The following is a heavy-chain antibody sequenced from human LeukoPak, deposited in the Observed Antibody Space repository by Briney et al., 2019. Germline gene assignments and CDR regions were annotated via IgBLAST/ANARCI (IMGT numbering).Heavy chain of an antibody. Sequence: GASVKVSCKASGYTFIDSFIHWVRQAPGQGLQWMGWINPNSGGTNYAQKFQGRVTMTRDTSISTAYMELSRLRSDDTAVYYCAREYSSSSFWFDPWGQGTLVTVSS. CDR2: INPNSGGT. V-gene: IGHV1-2*02. J-gene: IGHJ5*02. CDR1: GYTFIDSF. D-gene: IGHD6-6*01. CDR3: AREYSSSSFWFDP.